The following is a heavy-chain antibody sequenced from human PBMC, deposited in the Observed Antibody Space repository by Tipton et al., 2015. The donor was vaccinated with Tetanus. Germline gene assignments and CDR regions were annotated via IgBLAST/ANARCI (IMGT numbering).Heavy chain of an antibody. CDR2: VYYSGTT. V-gene: IGHV4-31*03. Sequence: TLSLTCTVSGGSISSSSHYWTWIRQRPGKGLEWIGYVYYSGTTYFDLSLQSRLTLSVGTSRKQFSLKLTSVTAADTGICYCARAPGSSFAMDASGLGTAVTVSS. J-gene: IGHJ6*02. CDR3: ARAPGSSFAMDA. CDR1: GGSISSSSHY.